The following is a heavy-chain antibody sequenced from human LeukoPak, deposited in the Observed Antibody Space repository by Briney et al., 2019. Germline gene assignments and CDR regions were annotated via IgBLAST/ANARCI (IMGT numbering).Heavy chain of an antibody. J-gene: IGHJ4*02. V-gene: IGHV3-7*04. CDR1: GFTFSSYW. CDR2: IKQDGSEK. Sequence: PGGSLRLSCAASGFTFSSYWMSWVRQAPGKGLEWVANIKQDGSEKHYVDSVKGRFTISRDNAKNSLYLQMNSLRAEDTAVYYCARDTVTKLFDYWGQGTLVTVSS. D-gene: IGHD4-17*01. CDR3: ARDTVTKLFDY.